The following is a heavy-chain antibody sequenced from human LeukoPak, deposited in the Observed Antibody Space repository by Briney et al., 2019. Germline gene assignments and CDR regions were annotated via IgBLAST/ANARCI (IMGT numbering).Heavy chain of an antibody. J-gene: IGHJ6*02. CDR3: ARSNSHSSSWFYYYYGMDV. D-gene: IGHD6-13*01. V-gene: IGHV1-2*04. Sequence: ASVKVSCKASGCTFTVYYMHWVRQAPGQGLEWMGWINPNSGGTNYAQKFQGWVTMTRDTSISTAYMELSSLRSEDTAVYYCARSNSHSSSWFYYYYGMDVWGQGTTVTVS. CDR1: GCTFTVYY. CDR2: INPNSGGT.